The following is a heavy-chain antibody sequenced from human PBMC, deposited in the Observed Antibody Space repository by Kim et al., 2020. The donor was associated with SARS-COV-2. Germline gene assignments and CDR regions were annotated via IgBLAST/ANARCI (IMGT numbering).Heavy chain of an antibody. J-gene: IGHJ6*02. V-gene: IGHV1-8*01. CDR3: ARGQGLTMIVVVIRGDYYYYGMDV. CDR2: MNPNSGNT. D-gene: IGHD3-22*01. Sequence: ASVKVSCKASGYTFTSYDINWVRQATGQGLEWMGWMNPNSGNTGYAQKFQGRVTMTRNTSISTAYMELSSQRSEDTAVYYCARGQGLTMIVVVIRGDYYYYGMDVWGQRTTVNVYS. CDR1: GYTFTSYD.